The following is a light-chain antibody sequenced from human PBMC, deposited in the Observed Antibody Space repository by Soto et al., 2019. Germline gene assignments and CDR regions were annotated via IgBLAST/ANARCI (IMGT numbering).Light chain of an antibody. Sequence: DIVMTQSPDSLAVSLGERATINCKSSQVVFYNSKNYLGWYQKKPGQPPKLLIYWASTREYGVPDRFSGSGSGTDFTLTISSLQAEDVAVYYGQQYNSYSPLTFGGGTKVDIK. J-gene: IGKJ4*01. CDR2: WAS. CDR1: QVVFYNSKNY. V-gene: IGKV4-1*01. CDR3: QQYNSYSPLT.